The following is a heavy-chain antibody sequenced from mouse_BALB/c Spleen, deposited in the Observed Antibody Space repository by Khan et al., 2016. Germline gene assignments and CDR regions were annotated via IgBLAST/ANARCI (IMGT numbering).Heavy chain of an antibody. CDR1: GFSLTTYA. CDR2: IWGGGTT. Sequence: QVQLKQSGPSLVQPSQSLSINCIVSGFSLTTYAVHWVRQSPGKGLEWLGVIWGGGTTDYNAAFMSRLSITKDNSKSQVFFKMNSLQSDDTAIYYCAKVDYFDSDGGWFVYWGQGSLVTVST. D-gene: IGHD2-4*01. CDR3: AKVDYFDSDGGWFVY. J-gene: IGHJ3*01. V-gene: IGHV2-5-1*01.